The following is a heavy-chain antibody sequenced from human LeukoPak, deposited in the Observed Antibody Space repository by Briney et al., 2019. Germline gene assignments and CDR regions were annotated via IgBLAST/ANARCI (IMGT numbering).Heavy chain of an antibody. CDR1: GYTFTGYY. Sequence: ASVKVSCKASGYTFTGYYMHWVRQAPGQGLEWMGWINPNSGGTNYAQKFQGRVTMTRDTSISTAYMELSRLRSDDTAVYYCARDLLEYCSSTSCYDPHDAFDIWGQGTMVTVSS. J-gene: IGHJ3*02. CDR3: ARDLLEYCSSTSCYDPHDAFDI. CDR2: INPNSGGT. V-gene: IGHV1-2*02. D-gene: IGHD2-2*01.